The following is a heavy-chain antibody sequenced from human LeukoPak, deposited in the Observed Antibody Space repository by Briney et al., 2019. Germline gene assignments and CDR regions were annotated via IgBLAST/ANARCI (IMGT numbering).Heavy chain of an antibody. CDR3: ARERHNIYSYGFDY. D-gene: IGHD5-18*01. CDR2: IYYSGST. Sequence: PSETLSLTCTVSGGSISSYYWSWIRQPPGKGLEWIGYIYYSGSTNYNPSLKSRVTISVDTSKNQFSLKLSSVTAADTAVYYCARERHNIYSYGFDYWGQGTLVTVSS. V-gene: IGHV4-59*01. J-gene: IGHJ4*02. CDR1: GGSISSYY.